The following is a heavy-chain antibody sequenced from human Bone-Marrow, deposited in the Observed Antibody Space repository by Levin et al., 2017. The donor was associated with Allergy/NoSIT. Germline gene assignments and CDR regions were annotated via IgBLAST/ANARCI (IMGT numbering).Heavy chain of an antibody. J-gene: IGHJ6*03. D-gene: IGHD2-2*01. V-gene: IGHV7-4-1*01. CDR2: INTNTGNP. Sequence: GASVKVSCKASGYTFTSYAMNWVRQAPGQGLEWMGWINTNTGNPTYAQGFTGRFVFSLDTSVSTAYLQICSLKAEDTAVYYCARDGRADIVVVPAIYYYMDVWGKGTTVTVSS. CDR3: ARDGRADIVVVPAIYYYMDV. CDR1: GYTFTSYA.